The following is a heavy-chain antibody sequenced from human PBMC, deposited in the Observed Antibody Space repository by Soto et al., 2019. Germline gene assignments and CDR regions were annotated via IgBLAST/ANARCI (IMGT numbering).Heavy chain of an antibody. V-gene: IGHV3-30-3*01. CDR2: ISYDGSNA. J-gene: IGHJ6*02. Sequence: LRLSFAASEFSFSSYEMNWVRQAPGKGLGWVAVISYDGSNADYADSVKGRFTVSRDDSENTLDLQMNSLRREDTSVYYCARGRYSSSWFSDYYYYGMDVWGQGTTVTVSS. D-gene: IGHD6-13*01. CDR1: EFSFSSYE. CDR3: ARGRYSSSWFSDYYYYGMDV.